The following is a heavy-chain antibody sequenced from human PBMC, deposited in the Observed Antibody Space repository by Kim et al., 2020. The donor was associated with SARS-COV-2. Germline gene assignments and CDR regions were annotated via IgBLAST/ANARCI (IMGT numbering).Heavy chain of an antibody. CDR1: GFTFSNYW. CDR2: VYSDGSNT. V-gene: IGHV3-74*01. Sequence: GGSLRLSCAVSGFTFSNYWMHWVRQAPGKGLAWVSRVYSDGSNTNYADSVKGRFTISRDNATNTLYLQMSNLRAEDTAVYYCARGLGYNYGYVSWGQGTLVTVSS. J-gene: IGHJ5*02. D-gene: IGHD5-18*01. CDR3: ARGLGYNYGYVS.